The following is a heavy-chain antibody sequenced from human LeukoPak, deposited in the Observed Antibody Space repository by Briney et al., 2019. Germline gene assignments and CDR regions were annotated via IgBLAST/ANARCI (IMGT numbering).Heavy chain of an antibody. CDR1: GFTFNYYW. CDR2: IQQDGSEK. Sequence: GGALRLSCAASGFTFNYYWLTWVRQAPGKGLEWVANIQQDGSEKYYVDSVKGRFIISRDNAKNSLYLQMNSLRAEDTAVYYCARVRKLRTRGVMDPLDYWGQGTLVTVSS. D-gene: IGHD3-10*01. J-gene: IGHJ4*02. CDR3: ARVRKLRTRGVMDPLDY. V-gene: IGHV3-7*01.